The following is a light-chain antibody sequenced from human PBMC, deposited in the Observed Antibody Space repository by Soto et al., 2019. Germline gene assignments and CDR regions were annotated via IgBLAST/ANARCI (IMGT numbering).Light chain of an antibody. V-gene: IGKV3-20*01. CDR1: QSVSSSY. CDR2: GAS. CDR3: QQYGSSPTLT. Sequence: EIVLTQSPGTLSLSPGERATLSCRASQSVSSSYLAWYQHKPGQAPRLLIYGASSRATGIPDRFSGSGSGTDFTLTLSRLEPEDFAVYYCQQYGSSPTLTFGGGTKVEIK. J-gene: IGKJ4*01.